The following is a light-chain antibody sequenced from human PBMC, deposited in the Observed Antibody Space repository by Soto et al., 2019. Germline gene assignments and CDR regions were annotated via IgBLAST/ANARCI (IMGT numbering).Light chain of an antibody. Sequence: DIQLTQSHSTLSGSVGDRVTLTCLASQTISSWLAWYQQKPGKAPKLLISDVSSLESGVPFRFSGSGSETDFTLTISGLQPDDFATYYCQQYNDYSPTFGQGTKVDIK. CDR3: QQYNDYSPT. CDR1: QTISSW. CDR2: DVS. V-gene: IGKV1-5*01. J-gene: IGKJ1*01.